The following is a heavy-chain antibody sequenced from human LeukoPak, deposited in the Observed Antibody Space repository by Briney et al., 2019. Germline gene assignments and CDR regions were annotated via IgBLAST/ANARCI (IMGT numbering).Heavy chain of an antibody. CDR3: ARDRPAAAGTCILDY. D-gene: IGHD6-13*01. V-gene: IGHV3-53*01. Sequence: GGSLRLSCVVSGFTVSTNYMSWVRQAPGKGLEWVSLIYSGGSTYYADSVKGRFTISRDNSKNTLYLQMNSLRAEDTAVYYCARDRPAAAGTCILDYWGQGTLVTVSS. J-gene: IGHJ4*02. CDR1: GFTVSTNY. CDR2: IYSGGST.